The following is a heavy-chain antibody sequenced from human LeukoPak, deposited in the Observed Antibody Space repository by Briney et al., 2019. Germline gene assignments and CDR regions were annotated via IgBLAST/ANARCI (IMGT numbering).Heavy chain of an antibody. CDR1: GFTFSSYG. V-gene: IGHV3-7*01. CDR3: AKRQRRDGYNPDAFDI. CDR2: IKQDGSEK. D-gene: IGHD5-24*01. Sequence: GSLRLSCAASGFTFSSYGMSWVRQAPGKGLEWVANIKQDGSEKYYADSVKGRFTISRDNSKNTLYLQMNSLRAEDTAVYYCAKRQRRDGYNPDAFDIWGQGTMVTVSS. J-gene: IGHJ3*02.